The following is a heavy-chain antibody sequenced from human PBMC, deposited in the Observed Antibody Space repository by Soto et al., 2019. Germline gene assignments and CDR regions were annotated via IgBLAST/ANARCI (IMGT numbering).Heavy chain of an antibody. CDR1: GGTFSSYA. V-gene: IGHV1-69*13. Sequence: SVQVSCNASGGTFSSYAISWVRQAPGQGLEWMGGIIPIFGTANYAQKFQGRVTITADESTSTAYMELSSLRSEDTAVYYCAKSSSGGSAAFDIWGQGTMVTVSS. J-gene: IGHJ3*02. D-gene: IGHD2-15*01. CDR2: IIPIFGTA. CDR3: AKSSSGGSAAFDI.